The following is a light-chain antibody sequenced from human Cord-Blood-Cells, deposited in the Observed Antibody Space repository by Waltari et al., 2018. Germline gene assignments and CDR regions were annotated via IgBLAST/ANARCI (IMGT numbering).Light chain of an antibody. Sequence: QSALTQPASVSGSPGQSITISCTGTSSDVGSYNLVSWYQQHPGKAPKLMIYEGSKRPSRVYNRFSGSKSGNTASLTISGLQAEDEADYYCCSYAGSSTYVFGTGTKVTVL. J-gene: IGLJ1*01. CDR2: EGS. V-gene: IGLV2-23*01. CDR3: CSYAGSSTYV. CDR1: SSDVGSYNL.